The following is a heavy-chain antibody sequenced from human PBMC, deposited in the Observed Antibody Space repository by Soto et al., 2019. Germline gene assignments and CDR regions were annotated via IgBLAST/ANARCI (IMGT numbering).Heavy chain of an antibody. Sequence: QVKLVESGGGVVQPGRSLRLSCAVSGFTFSSYGMHWVRQAPGKGLEWVALIWYDGSSKFYADSVKGRFTISRDNSKNTVSLEMSSLRAEDTAMYYCAKPSSDFWSGYYHPFDGWGQGTLVTVSS. V-gene: IGHV3-33*06. D-gene: IGHD3-3*01. CDR2: IWYDGSSK. CDR1: GFTFSSYG. J-gene: IGHJ4*02. CDR3: AKPSSDFWSGYYHPFDG.